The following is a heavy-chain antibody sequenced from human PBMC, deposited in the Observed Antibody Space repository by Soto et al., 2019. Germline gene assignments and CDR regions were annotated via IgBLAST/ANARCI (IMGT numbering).Heavy chain of an antibody. Sequence: LGTLSLTCAVSGVSLTSGNWWTWVRQSPQRGMEYIGEIFHDGTANYYPSFERRVAMSVDTSRNQFSLKLTSVTAADTAVYFCARLVYDTRLNYMYFDFWGPGTLVTVSS. CDR2: IFHDGTA. V-gene: IGHV4-4*02. CDR1: GVSLTSGNW. D-gene: IGHD3-10*01. CDR3: ARLVYDTRLNYMYFDF. J-gene: IGHJ4*02.